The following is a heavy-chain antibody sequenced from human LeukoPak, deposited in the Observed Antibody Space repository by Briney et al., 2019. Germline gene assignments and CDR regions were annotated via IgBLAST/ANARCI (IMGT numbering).Heavy chain of an antibody. Sequence: GGSLRLSCAASGFTFSSYEMNWVRQAPGKGLEWVPYISSSGSTIYYAESVNGRFTISRDKAKNSLYLQMNSLRAEDTAVYYCARENVEMATIDPAYFDYWGQGTLVTVSS. J-gene: IGHJ4*02. CDR2: ISSSGSTI. CDR3: ARENVEMATIDPAYFDY. D-gene: IGHD5-24*01. CDR1: GFTFSSYE. V-gene: IGHV3-48*03.